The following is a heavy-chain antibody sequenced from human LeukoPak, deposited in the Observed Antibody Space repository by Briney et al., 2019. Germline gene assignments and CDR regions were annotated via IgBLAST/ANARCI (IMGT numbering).Heavy chain of an antibody. D-gene: IGHD3-10*01. Sequence: GASVKVSCKASGYTFTGYYMHWVRQAPGQGLEWMGWMNPNSGNTGYAQKFQGRVTMTRNTSISTAYMELSSLRSEDTAVYYCAREVTMVRGVSYGMDVWGQGTTVTVSS. CDR3: AREVTMVRGVSYGMDV. CDR1: GYTFTGYY. V-gene: IGHV1-8*02. J-gene: IGHJ6*02. CDR2: MNPNSGNT.